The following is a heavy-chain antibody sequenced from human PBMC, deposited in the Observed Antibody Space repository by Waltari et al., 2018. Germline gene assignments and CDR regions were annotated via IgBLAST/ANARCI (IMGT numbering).Heavy chain of an antibody. D-gene: IGHD3-22*01. CDR2: INPKDSTT. Sequence: QIQLVQSGAEVKKPGASVKVSCKTSGYTFSNYYVHWVRQAPGQGLEWVGIINPKDSTTSFAQKFQGRVAMTRDTFTTTVYMDRTSLRSEDTAVYYCARVQPFTTSGDYWGQGTLVTVSS. CDR1: GYTFSNYY. V-gene: IGHV1-46*01. CDR3: ARVQPFTTSGDY. J-gene: IGHJ4*02.